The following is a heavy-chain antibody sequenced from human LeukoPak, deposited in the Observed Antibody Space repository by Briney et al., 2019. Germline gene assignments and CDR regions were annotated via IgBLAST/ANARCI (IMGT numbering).Heavy chain of an antibody. D-gene: IGHD2-2*01. CDR3: ASCGSSTSCPDY. CDR1: GFTFSSYS. V-gene: IGHV3-21*01. J-gene: IGHJ4*02. CDR2: ISSSSSYI. Sequence: PGGSLRLSCAASGFTFSSYSMNWVRQAPGKGLEWVSSISSSSSYIYYADSVKGRFTISRDNAKNSLYLQMNSLRAEDTAVYYCASCGSSTSCPDYWGQGTLVTVSS.